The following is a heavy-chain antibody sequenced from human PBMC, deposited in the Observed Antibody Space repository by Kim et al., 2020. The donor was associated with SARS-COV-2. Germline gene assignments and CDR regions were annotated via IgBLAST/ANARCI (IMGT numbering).Heavy chain of an antibody. D-gene: IGHD3-10*01. CDR3: ARDRSFRGPYAFDI. V-gene: IGHV3-21*01. Sequence: GGSLRLSCAASGFTFSSYSMNWVRQAPGKGLEWVSSISSSSSYIYYADSVKGRITISRDNAKNSLYLQMNSLRAEDTAVYYCARDRSFRGPYAFDIWGQGTMGTVSS. CDR1: GFTFSSYS. CDR2: ISSSSSYI. J-gene: IGHJ3*02.